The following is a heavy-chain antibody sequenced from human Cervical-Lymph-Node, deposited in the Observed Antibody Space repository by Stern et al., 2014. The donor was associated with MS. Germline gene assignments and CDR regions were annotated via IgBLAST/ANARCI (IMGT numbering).Heavy chain of an antibody. CDR3: ARTGYCSPSTCSDAFDI. Sequence: VQLVQSGAEVKDPGASVKVSCTASGYTLISHAMHWVRQAPGQTFEWMGWINRDNGNTKYPQKLQGRVAIARDKTASTACMELSSLTSEDTAVYYCARTGYCSPSTCSDAFDIWGQGTMVTVSS. J-gene: IGHJ3*02. D-gene: IGHD2-15*01. V-gene: IGHV1-3*01. CDR1: GYTLISHA. CDR2: INRDNGNT.